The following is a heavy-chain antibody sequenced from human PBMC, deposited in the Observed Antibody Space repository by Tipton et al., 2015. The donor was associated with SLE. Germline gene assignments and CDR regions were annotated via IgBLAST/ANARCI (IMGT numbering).Heavy chain of an antibody. CDR2: IHFTGTT. CDR1: GDSISIGTYY. V-gene: IGHV4-61*09. CDR3: ARRSGFHDSSGQWAIEDY. D-gene: IGHD6-19*01. Sequence: TLSLTCTVSGDSISIGTYYWSWIRQPAGRGLEWVGHIHFTGTTTYNSSPKSRVTISVETSRNQFSLSLSSVTAEDTAVYYCARRSGFHDSSGQWAIEDYWGQGTLVTVSS. J-gene: IGHJ4*02.